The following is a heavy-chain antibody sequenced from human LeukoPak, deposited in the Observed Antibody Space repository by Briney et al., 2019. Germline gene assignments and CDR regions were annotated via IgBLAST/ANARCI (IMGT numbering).Heavy chain of an antibody. CDR1: GFTFSDYY. Sequence: GGSLRLSCAASGFTFSDYYMSWIRQAPGKGLEWVSYISSSGSTIYYADSVKGRFTISRDNAKNSLYLQMNSLRAEDTAVYYCARVDRYCSSTSCYKGFDYWGQGTLVTVSS. V-gene: IGHV3-11*04. CDR2: ISSSGSTI. D-gene: IGHD2-2*02. CDR3: ARVDRYCSSTSCYKGFDY. J-gene: IGHJ4*02.